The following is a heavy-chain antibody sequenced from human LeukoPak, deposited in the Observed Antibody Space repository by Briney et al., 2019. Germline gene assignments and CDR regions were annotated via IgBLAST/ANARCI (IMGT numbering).Heavy chain of an antibody. D-gene: IGHD6-13*01. CDR2: IYTSGSI. J-gene: IGHJ5*02. Sequence: SQTLSLTCTVSGGSINSGSYYWRWIRQPAGKGLEWIERIYTSGSIHYNPSLKSRVTISLDTSKNQFSLKLNSVTAADTAVYYCARDSGYSSSWYDNWFDPWGQGTLVTVSS. V-gene: IGHV4-61*02. CDR3: ARDSGYSSSWYDNWFDP. CDR1: GGSINSGSYY.